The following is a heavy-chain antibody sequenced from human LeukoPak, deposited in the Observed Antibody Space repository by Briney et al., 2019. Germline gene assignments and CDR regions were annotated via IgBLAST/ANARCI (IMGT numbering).Heavy chain of an antibody. Sequence: GSLRLSCVASGFSISSHWMSWVRQPPGKGLEWIGEIYHSGSTNYNPSLKSRVTISVDKSKNQFSLKLSSVTAADTAVYYCARVVPLKWLVPGGSYYFDYWGQGTLVTVSS. D-gene: IGHD6-19*01. J-gene: IGHJ4*02. CDR2: IYHSGST. V-gene: IGHV4-4*02. CDR3: ARVVPLKWLVPGGSYYFDY. CDR1: GFSISSHW.